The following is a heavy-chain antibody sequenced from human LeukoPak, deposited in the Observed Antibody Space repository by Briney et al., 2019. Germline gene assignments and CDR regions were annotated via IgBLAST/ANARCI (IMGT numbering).Heavy chain of an antibody. CDR1: GGSISNSGYY. J-gene: IGHJ4*02. V-gene: IGHV4-39*01. CDR3: AKTYYYDPFDY. Sequence: PSETLSLTCTVFGGSISNSGYYWGWIRQPPGKGLEWIGNIYYSGSTYYNPSLKSRVTISVDTSKNQFSLKLSSVTAADTAVYYCAKTYYYDPFDYWGQGTLVTVSS. CDR2: IYYSGST. D-gene: IGHD3-22*01.